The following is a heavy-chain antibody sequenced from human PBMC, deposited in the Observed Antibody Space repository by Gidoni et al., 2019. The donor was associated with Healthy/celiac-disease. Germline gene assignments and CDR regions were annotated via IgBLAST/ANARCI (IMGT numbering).Heavy chain of an antibody. CDR3: ARVWQYYDFWSGAPAYFDY. J-gene: IGHJ4*02. Sequence: EVQLVESGGGLVQPGGSLRLSCAASGFTFSSSWMSWVRQAPGKGLEWVANIKQDGSEKYYVDSVKGRFTISRDNAKNSLYLQMNSLRAEDTAVYYCARVWQYYDFWSGAPAYFDYWGQGTLVTVSS. V-gene: IGHV3-7*01. D-gene: IGHD3-3*01. CDR1: GFTFSSSW. CDR2: IKQDGSEK.